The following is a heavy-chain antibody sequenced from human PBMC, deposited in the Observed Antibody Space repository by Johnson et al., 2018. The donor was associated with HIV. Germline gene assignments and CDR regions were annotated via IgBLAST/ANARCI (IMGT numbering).Heavy chain of an antibody. CDR2: VSYDGSTE. V-gene: IGHV3-30*04. CDR3: VREGYSSSSDAFDI. D-gene: IGHD6-6*01. J-gene: IGHJ3*02. Sequence: QVQLVESGGGVVQPGRSLRLSCAASGFIFTNFAMHWVRQAPGKGLEWVAVVSYDGSTEFYADSVKGRFTISRENSKNSHYLHMNSLRPEDTAIYYCVREGYSSSSDAFDIWGQGTMVTVSS. CDR1: GFIFTNFA.